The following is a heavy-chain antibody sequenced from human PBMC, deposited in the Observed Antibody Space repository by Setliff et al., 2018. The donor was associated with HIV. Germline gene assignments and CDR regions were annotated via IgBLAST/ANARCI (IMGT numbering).Heavy chain of an antibody. CDR1: GDSISSGSYY. D-gene: IGHD2-21*01. CDR2: VYTSGST. J-gene: IGHJ6*03. V-gene: IGHV4-61*09. CDR3: ARVGLAYSGDMDV. Sequence: SETLSLTCTVSGDSISSGSYYWSWIRQPAGKGLEWIGHVYTSGSTDYNPSLNSRLTISVDTSRNQFSLRLNSVTAADTAVYFCARVGLAYSGDMDVWGKGTTVTVS.